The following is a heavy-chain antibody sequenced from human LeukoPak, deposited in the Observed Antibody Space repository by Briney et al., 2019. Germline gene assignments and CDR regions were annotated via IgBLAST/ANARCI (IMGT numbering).Heavy chain of an antibody. J-gene: IGHJ3*02. V-gene: IGHV3-33*06. Sequence: GGSLRLSCAASGFTFRSYGMHWVRQAPGKGLEWVAVIWYDGSNKYYADSVKGRFIISRDNSKNTLYLQVNSLRAEDTAVYYCAKDPYGSGSTSFDIWGQGTMVTVSS. D-gene: IGHD3-10*01. CDR2: IWYDGSNK. CDR1: GFTFRSYG. CDR3: AKDPYGSGSTSFDI.